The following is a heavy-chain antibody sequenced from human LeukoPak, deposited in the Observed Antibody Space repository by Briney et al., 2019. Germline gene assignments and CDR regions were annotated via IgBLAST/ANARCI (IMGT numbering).Heavy chain of an antibody. J-gene: IGHJ4*02. CDR2: ISAYNGNT. V-gene: IGHV1-18*01. CDR1: GYTLTSYG. Sequence: ASVKVSCKASGYTLTSYGISWVRQAPGQGLEWMGWISAYNGNTNYAQKLQGRVTMTTDTSTSTAYMELRSLRSDDTAVYYCASVQSSYGNGPYDYWGQGTLVTVSS. CDR3: ASVQSSYGNGPYDY. D-gene: IGHD4-11*01.